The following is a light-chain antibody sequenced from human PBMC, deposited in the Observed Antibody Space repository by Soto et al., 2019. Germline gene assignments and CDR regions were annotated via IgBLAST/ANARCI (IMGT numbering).Light chain of an antibody. Sequence: EIVLTQSPGTLSLSPGERATLSCRASQSVSSSFLAWYQQKPGQAPRLLIYGASNRATGIPDRFSGSGSGTDFTLTISRLEPEDVAVYYCQQYDSSPWTFGQGTKVEIK. V-gene: IGKV3-20*01. CDR2: GAS. J-gene: IGKJ1*01. CDR3: QQYDSSPWT. CDR1: QSVSSSF.